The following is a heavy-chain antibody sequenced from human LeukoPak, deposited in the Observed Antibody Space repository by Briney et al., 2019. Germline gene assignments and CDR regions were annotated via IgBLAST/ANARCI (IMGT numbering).Heavy chain of an antibody. J-gene: IGHJ4*02. CDR3: ATHPXGYYDSSGSNPRFDY. CDR1: GYTLTELS. Sequence: ASVKVSCKVSGYTLTELSMHWVRQAPGKGLEWMGGFDPEDGETIYAQKFQGRVTMTEDTSTDTAYMELSSLRSEDTAVYYCATHPXGYYDSSGSNPRFDYWGQGTLVTVSS. D-gene: IGHD3-22*01. CDR2: FDPEDGET. V-gene: IGHV1-24*01.